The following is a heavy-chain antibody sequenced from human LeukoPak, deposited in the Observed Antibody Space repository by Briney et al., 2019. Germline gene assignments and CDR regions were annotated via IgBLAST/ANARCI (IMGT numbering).Heavy chain of an antibody. D-gene: IGHD6-25*01. J-gene: IGHJ3*02. V-gene: IGHV3-53*01. CDR1: CVNLSSRY. CDR3: ASPLSGQSFDI. Sequence: PGGSLRLSCAASCVNLSSRYMSLVRQAPGKGLEWVSIIYSGGTTYYADSVRGRFTVSRDKSKNTLYLQMNSLRAEETAVYYCASPLSGQSFDIWGQGTMVTVSS. CDR2: IYSGGTT.